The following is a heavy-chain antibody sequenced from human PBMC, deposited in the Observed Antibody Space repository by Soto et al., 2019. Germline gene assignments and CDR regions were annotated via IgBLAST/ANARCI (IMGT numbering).Heavy chain of an antibody. CDR3: ARSNSGWSYYYYYGMDV. Sequence: PGESLKISCKGSGYSFTSYWIGWVRQMPGKGLEWMGIIYPGDSDTRYSPSFQGQVTISADKSISTAYLQWSSLKASDTAMYYCARSNSGWSYYYYYGMDVWGQGTTVTVSS. V-gene: IGHV5-51*01. CDR2: IYPGDSDT. J-gene: IGHJ6*02. CDR1: GYSFTSYW. D-gene: IGHD6-19*01.